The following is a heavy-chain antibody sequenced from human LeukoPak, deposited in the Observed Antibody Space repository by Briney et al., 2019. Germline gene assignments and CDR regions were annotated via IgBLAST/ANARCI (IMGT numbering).Heavy chain of an antibody. V-gene: IGHV1-18*01. CDR1: GYTFTSYG. Sequence: ASVKVSCKASGYTFTSYGIGWVRQAPGQGLEWMGWISAYNGNTNYAQKLQGRVTMTTDTSTSTAYMELRSLRSDDTAVYYCARDTTFDQYYDFWSGYFSGNDYWGQGTLVTVSS. J-gene: IGHJ4*02. CDR2: ISAYNGNT. CDR3: ARDTTFDQYYDFWSGYFSGNDY. D-gene: IGHD3-3*01.